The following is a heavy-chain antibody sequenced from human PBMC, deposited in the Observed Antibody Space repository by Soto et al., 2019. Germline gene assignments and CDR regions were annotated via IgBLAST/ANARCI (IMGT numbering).Heavy chain of an antibody. CDR1: GFIFSDYS. D-gene: IGHD1-1*01. CDR2: ISGVGGST. CDR3: AKSLGDHWDEYYFHY. V-gene: IGHV3-23*01. Sequence: EVQLLESGGDLVQPGGSLRLSCAVTGFIFSDYSMSWVRQAPGKGLEWVSGISGVGGSTYYADSVKGRFTISRDNSKNTLYLQMNSLRAEDTALYYSAKSLGDHWDEYYFHYWGQGTLVTVSS. J-gene: IGHJ4*02.